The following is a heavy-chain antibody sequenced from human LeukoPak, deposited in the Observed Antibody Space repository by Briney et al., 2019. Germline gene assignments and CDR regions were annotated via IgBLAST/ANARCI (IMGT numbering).Heavy chain of an antibody. J-gene: IGHJ4*02. V-gene: IGHV3-30*02. D-gene: IGHD3-22*01. CDR2: IRYDGSDK. CDR1: GFTLSSYG. CDR3: AKDSESYDSSGSTIDY. Sequence: PGGSLRLSCAASGFTLSSYGMNWVRQAPGKGLEWVTFIRYDGSDKYYAESVKGRITISRDNSKNTLYLQMNSLRAEDTAVYYCAKDSESYDSSGSTIDYWGQGTLVTVSS.